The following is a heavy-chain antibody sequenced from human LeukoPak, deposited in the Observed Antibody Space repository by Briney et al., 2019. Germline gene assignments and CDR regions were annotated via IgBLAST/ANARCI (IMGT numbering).Heavy chain of an antibody. D-gene: IGHD3-10*01. J-gene: IGHJ3*02. Sequence: SETLSLTCTVSGGSISSSSYYWGWIRQPPGVGLEWIGSIYYSGSTYYNPSLKSRVTISVDTSKDQFSLKLSSVTAADTAVYYCARDGITMVRGVIYSDAFDIWGQGTMVTVSS. V-gene: IGHV4-39*07. CDR1: GGSISSSSYY. CDR3: ARDGITMVRGVIYSDAFDI. CDR2: IYYSGST.